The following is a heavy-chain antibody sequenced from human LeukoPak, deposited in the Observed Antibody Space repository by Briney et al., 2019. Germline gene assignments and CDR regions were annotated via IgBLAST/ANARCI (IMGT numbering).Heavy chain of an antibody. J-gene: IGHJ4*02. CDR1: GFTFSTYT. D-gene: IGHD2-21*02. V-gene: IGHV3-21*01. CDR2: ISSSSSYI. Sequence: SGGSLRLSCAASGFTFSTYTMNWVRQAPGKGLEWVSSISSSSSYIYYADSVKGRFTISRDNAKNSLYLQMNSLRSDDTAVYYCAKVDFLAYCGGDCYSPFDYWGQGTLVTVSS. CDR3: AKVDFLAYCGGDCYSPFDY.